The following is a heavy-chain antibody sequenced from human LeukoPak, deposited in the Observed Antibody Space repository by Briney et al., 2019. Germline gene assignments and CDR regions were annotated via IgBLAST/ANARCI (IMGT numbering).Heavy chain of an antibody. V-gene: IGHV3-23*01. J-gene: IGHJ4*02. CDR2: ICGSGGST. CDR3: AKGGSSSWLYYFDY. D-gene: IGHD6-13*01. Sequence: PGGFLRLSCAASGFTFSSYAMSWVRQAPGKGLEWVSAICGSGGSTYYADSVKGRFTISRDNSKNTLYLQMNSLRAEDTAVYYCAKGGSSSWLYYFDYWGQGTLVTVSS. CDR1: GFTFSSYA.